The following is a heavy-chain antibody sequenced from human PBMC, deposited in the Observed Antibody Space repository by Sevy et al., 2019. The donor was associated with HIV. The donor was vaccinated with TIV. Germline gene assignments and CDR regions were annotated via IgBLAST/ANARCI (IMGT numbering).Heavy chain of an antibody. CDR3: AKDQIGSSGYYPDAFDI. D-gene: IGHD3-22*01. CDR1: GFTFSSYA. Sequence: GGSLRLSCAASGFTFSSYAMNWVRQAPGKGLEWVSAISGSGGSTYYADSVKGRFTISRDNSKNTLYLQMNSLRAEETAVYYCAKDQIGSSGYYPDAFDIWGQGTMVTVSS. V-gene: IGHV3-23*01. J-gene: IGHJ3*02. CDR2: ISGSGGST.